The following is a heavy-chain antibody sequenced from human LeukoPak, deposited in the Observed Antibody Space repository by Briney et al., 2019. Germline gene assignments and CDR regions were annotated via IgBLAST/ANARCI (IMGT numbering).Heavy chain of an antibody. D-gene: IGHD1-26*01. V-gene: IGHV3-73*01. CDR2: IRSKANSYAT. CDR3: ACLLQFDY. J-gene: IGHJ4*02. CDR1: GFTFSGST. Sequence: GGSLRLSCAASGFTFSGSTMHWVRQASRKGLEWVGHIRSKANSYATAYAASVKGRFTISRDNSKNTAYLQMNSLRAEDTAVYYCACLLQFDYWGQGTLVTVSS.